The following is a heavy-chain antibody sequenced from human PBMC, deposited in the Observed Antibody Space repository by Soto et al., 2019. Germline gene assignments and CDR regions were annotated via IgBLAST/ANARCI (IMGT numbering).Heavy chain of an antibody. J-gene: IGHJ4*02. CDR3: ARRSSGWFFDY. Sequence: EVQLLESGGGLVQPGGSLRLSCAASGFTFSSYAMSWVRQAPGKGLGWVSVMSGSGDSTYYADSVKGRFTISRDNSKITLYLQMNSLRSEDTAVYYCARRSSGWFFDYWGQGTLVSVSS. CDR2: MSGSGDST. D-gene: IGHD6-19*01. CDR1: GFTFSSYA. V-gene: IGHV3-23*01.